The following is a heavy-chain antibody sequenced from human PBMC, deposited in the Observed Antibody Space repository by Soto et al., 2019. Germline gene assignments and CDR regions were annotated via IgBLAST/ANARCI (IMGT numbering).Heavy chain of an antibody. CDR1: GFTFSSYW. CDR3: ARGGVVPDDY. D-gene: IGHD3-3*01. V-gene: IGHV3-74*01. J-gene: IGHJ4*02. Sequence: GGSLRLSCAASGFTFSSYWMHWVRQAPGKGLVWVSRIKSDGSSTSYADSVGGRFIISRDNAKNTLYLQMNSLRAEDTAVYYCARGGVVPDDYWGQGTLVTVSS. CDR2: IKSDGSST.